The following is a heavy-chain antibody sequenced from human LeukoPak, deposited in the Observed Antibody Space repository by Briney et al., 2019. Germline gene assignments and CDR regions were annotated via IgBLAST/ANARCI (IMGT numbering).Heavy chain of an antibody. J-gene: IGHJ4*02. CDR2: ISWNSGSI. D-gene: IGHD3-10*01. V-gene: IGHV3-9*01. CDR1: GFSFDDYA. CDR3: AKDRDYYASLDY. Sequence: GGSLRLSCAASGFSFDDYAMHWVRQAPGKGLEWVSGISWNSGSIGYADSVRGRFTISRDNAKNSLYLQMNSLRAEDTALYYCAKDRDYYASLDYWGQGTLVTASS.